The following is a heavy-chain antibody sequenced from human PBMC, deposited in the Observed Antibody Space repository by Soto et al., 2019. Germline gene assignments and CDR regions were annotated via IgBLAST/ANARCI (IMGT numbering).Heavy chain of an antibody. CDR3: AINADV. J-gene: IGHJ6*03. V-gene: IGHV4-59*08. CDR1: GASISGHF. Sequence: PSETLSLTCTVSGASISGHFWSWIRQPPGKGLEWIAYIYNSGSSYNPSLKSRVTISVDTSKNQLSLKLSSVIAADSAVYYCAINADVWGKETTVTVSS. CDR2: IYNSGS.